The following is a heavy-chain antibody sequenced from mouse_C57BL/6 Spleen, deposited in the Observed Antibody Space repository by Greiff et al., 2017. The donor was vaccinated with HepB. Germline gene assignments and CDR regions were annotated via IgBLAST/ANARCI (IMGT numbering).Heavy chain of an antibody. D-gene: IGHD1-1*01. CDR3: ARDYYGNYYAMDY. V-gene: IGHV5-17*01. J-gene: IGHJ4*01. CDR1: GFTFSDYG. Sequence: EVKVVESGGGLVKPGGSLKLSCAASGFTFSDYGMHWVRQAPEKGLEWVAYISSGSSTIYYADTVKGRFTISRDNAKNTLFLQMNSLRSEDTAMYYCARDYYGNYYAMDYWGQGTSVTVSS. CDR2: ISSGSSTI.